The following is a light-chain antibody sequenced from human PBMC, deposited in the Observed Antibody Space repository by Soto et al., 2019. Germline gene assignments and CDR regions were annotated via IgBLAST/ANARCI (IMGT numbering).Light chain of an antibody. J-gene: IGKJ5*01. CDR1: QSVSSSY. V-gene: IGKV3-20*01. CDR2: GAS. CDR3: QQYGGSPT. Sequence: IVLKQWAGTLTLSPAERATLPCRASQSVSSSYFAWYQQKPGQAPRLLIYGASSRATGIPDRFSGSGSGTDFTLTISRLEPEDFAVYYCQQYGGSPTFGQGTRLGI.